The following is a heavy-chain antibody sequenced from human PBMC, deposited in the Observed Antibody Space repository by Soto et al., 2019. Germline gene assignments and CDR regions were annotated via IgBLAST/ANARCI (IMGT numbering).Heavy chain of an antibody. Sequence: PSETLSLTCDVSGGSFSDNYWTWIRQVPGKGLEWTGYVYYSGSTNYNPSLKSRVTISVDASKQQFSLKLTSVTAADTALYYCAAGTLGAVWTPLDDWGQGILVTVSS. CDR3: AAGTLGAVWTPLDD. CDR1: GGSFSDNY. V-gene: IGHV4-59*12. D-gene: IGHD3-16*01. CDR2: VYYSGST. J-gene: IGHJ4*02.